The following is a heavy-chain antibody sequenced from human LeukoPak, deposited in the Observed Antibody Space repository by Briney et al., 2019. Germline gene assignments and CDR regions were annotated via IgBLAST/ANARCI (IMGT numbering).Heavy chain of an antibody. D-gene: IGHD6-13*01. V-gene: IGHV3-30-3*01. J-gene: IGHJ4*02. Sequence: QLGRSLRLSCAASGFTFSSYAMHWVRQAPGKGLEWVAVISYDGSNKYYADSVKGRFTISRDNSKNTLYLQMNSLRAEDTAVYYCARVLAAAGTFGGYYFDYWGQGTLVTVSS. CDR2: ISYDGSNK. CDR3: ARVLAAAGTFGGYYFDY. CDR1: GFTFSSYA.